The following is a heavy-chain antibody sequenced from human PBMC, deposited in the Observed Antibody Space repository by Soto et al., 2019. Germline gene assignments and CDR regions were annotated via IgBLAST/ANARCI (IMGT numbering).Heavy chain of an antibody. CDR1: GGTFSNSA. CDR2: IMPVFRTP. V-gene: IGHV1-69*05. CDR3: ASDKDRPQLGGNYYYILDV. J-gene: IGHJ6*02. Sequence: QVQLEQSGAEVKKPGSSVKVSCKASGGTFSNSAISWVRQAPGQGLEWMGGIMPVFRTPDYAQKFQGRVTXTXDXXTSTAYMELSGLRSDDPAVYFCASDKDRPQLGGNYYYILDVWGQGTTVTVSS. D-gene: IGHD3-3*02.